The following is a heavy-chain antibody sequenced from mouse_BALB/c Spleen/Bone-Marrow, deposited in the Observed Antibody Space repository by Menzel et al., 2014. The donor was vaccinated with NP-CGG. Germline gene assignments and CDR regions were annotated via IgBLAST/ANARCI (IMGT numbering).Heavy chain of an antibody. Sequence: EVMLVESGGGLVKPGGSLKLSCAVSGFTFSSYAMSWVRQSPEKRLEWVAEISSGGSYTYYPDTVTGRFTISRDNAKNTLYLEMSSLRPEDTAMYCCAREGLRRRAAMDYWGQGTSVTVSS. CDR2: ISSGGSYT. CDR1: GFTFSSYA. CDR3: AREGLRRRAAMDY. V-gene: IGHV5-9-4*01. J-gene: IGHJ4*01. D-gene: IGHD2-4*01.